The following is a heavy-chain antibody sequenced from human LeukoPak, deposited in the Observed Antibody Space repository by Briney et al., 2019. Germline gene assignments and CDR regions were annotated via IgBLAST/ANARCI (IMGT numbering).Heavy chain of an antibody. D-gene: IGHD4-11*01. V-gene: IGHV1-2*02. CDR1: GYTFTGYD. J-gene: IGHJ4*02. Sequence: ASVKVSCKASGYTFTGYDIYWVRQAPGQGLEWMGWINPNSGGTDYTQKFQGRVTMTRDTSISTACMELSRLRSDDTAVYYCARDYSRYFDFWGQGTLVTVSS. CDR2: INPNSGGT. CDR3: ARDYSRYFDF.